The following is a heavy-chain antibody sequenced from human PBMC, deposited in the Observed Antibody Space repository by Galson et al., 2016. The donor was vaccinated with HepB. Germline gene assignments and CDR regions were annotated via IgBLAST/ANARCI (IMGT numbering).Heavy chain of an antibody. CDR2: IYYTGST. CDR3: ARDRKFTYGYIYFDQ. V-gene: IGHV4-61*01. J-gene: IGHJ4*02. Sequence: ETLSLTCSVSGGSVSSGSYYWSWIRQPPGKGLEWIAYIYYTGSTNYNPSLKSRVTISADTPNNQVSQKLTSVTAADTAIYYCARDRKFTYGYIYFDQWGQGSLVTVSS. CDR1: GGSVSSGSYY. D-gene: IGHD5-18*01.